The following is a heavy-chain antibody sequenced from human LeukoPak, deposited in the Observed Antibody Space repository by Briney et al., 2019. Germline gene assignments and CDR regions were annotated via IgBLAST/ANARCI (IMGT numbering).Heavy chain of an antibody. CDR3: ARKAQYNGHYPLDY. CDR2: TSDRGDYT. CDR1: GFAFTSYS. J-gene: IGHJ4*02. D-gene: IGHD1-7*01. Sequence: GGSLRLSCAASGFAFTSYSMSWVRQAPGKGLEWVSGTSDRGDYTYYADSVKGRFTISRDSSKNTLFLQMNSLRAEDTALYFCARKAQYNGHYPLDYWGQGTLVTVSS. V-gene: IGHV3-23*01.